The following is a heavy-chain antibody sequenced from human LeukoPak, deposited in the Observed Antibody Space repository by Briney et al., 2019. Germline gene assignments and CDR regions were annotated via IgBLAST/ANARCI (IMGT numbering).Heavy chain of an antibody. CDR3: AKTQWKVGATDYFDY. D-gene: IGHD1-26*01. CDR2: INDNGGQR. V-gene: IGHV3-23*01. J-gene: IGHJ4*02. CDR1: GFAFNNYA. Sequence: GGSLRLSCAASGFAFNNYAMSWVRQAPGKGLEWVSNINDNGGQRHYADSVKGRFTISRDNSKNTLFLQMDSLRAEDTAVYYCAKTQWKVGATDYFDYWGQGILVTVSS.